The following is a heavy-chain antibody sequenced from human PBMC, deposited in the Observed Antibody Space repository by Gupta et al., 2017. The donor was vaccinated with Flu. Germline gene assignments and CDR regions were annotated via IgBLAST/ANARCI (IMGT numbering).Heavy chain of an antibody. J-gene: IGHJ4*02. D-gene: IGHD6-6*01. Sequence: QLQLQESAPGLVTPSDPLSLSCSVSGGYAQPFNYYLGLLRQPPGKGLEWFATISYSGTTYYNPTLKSRGTGSVDTPKNQVSLKWKSVVAEDTAVYFCARFGENSTSSGVALFDHWGQGTLVTVSS. V-gene: IGHV4-39*01. CDR1: GGYAQPFNYY. CDR3: ARFGENSTSSGVALFDH. CDR2: ISYSGTT.